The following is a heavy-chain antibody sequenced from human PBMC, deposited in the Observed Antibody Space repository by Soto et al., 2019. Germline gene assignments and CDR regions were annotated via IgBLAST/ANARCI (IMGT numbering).Heavy chain of an antibody. CDR3: AKKVPGSNPLDS. J-gene: IGHJ4*02. Sequence: PGGSLRLSCAASGFIFSGFGMHWVRQAPGKGLEYVSSINGNGKTKYYANSVKGRFTISRDNSKNTLYLQMNSLRVEDTAVYYCAKKVPGSNPLDSWGQGALVTVSS. CDR1: GFIFSGFG. CDR2: INGNGKTK. V-gene: IGHV3-64*04. D-gene: IGHD1-1*01.